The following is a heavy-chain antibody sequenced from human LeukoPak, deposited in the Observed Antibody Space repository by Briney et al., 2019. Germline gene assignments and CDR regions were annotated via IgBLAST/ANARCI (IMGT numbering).Heavy chain of an antibody. V-gene: IGHV4-59*01. J-gene: IGHJ4*02. CDR3: ARAWSDGGKVVPH. D-gene: IGHD3-22*01. CDR2: IYYSGST. CDR1: GGSISTYF. Sequence: PSETLSLTCTVSGGSISTYFWSWIRQPAGKGLEWIGDIYYSGSTNYNPSLKSRVTISVDTSKNQFSLKLSSVTAADTAVYYCARAWSDGGKVVPHWGQGILVTVSS.